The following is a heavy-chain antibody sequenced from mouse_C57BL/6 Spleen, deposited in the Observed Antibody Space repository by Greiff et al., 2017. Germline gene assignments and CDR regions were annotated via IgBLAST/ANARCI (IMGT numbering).Heavy chain of an antibody. CDR3: AWEDYYGNDYAMDD. V-gene: IGHV5-17*01. CDR2: ISSGSSTI. J-gene: IGHJ4*01. CDR1: GFTFSDYG. Sequence: VQLKQSGGGLVKPGGSLKLSCAASGFTFSDYGMHWVRQAPEKGLEWVAYISSGSSTIYYADTVKGRFTISRDNAKNTLFLQMTRLRSEDTAMYYWAWEDYYGNDYAMDDWGKGTSV. D-gene: IGHD2-1*01.